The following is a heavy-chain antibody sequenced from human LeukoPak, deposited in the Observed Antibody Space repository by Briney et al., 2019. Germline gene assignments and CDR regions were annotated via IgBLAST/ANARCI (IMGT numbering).Heavy chain of an antibody. CDR1: GLTFSSYG. J-gene: IGHJ4*02. CDR2: IRYDGSNK. D-gene: IGHD4-17*01. Sequence: PGGSLRLSCAASGLTFSSYGMHWVRQAPGKGLEWVAFIRYDGSNKYYADSVKGRFTISRDNSKNTLYLQMNSLRAEDTAVYYCAKDVLSTVTTYYFDYWGQGTLVTVSS. V-gene: IGHV3-30*02. CDR3: AKDVLSTVTTYYFDY.